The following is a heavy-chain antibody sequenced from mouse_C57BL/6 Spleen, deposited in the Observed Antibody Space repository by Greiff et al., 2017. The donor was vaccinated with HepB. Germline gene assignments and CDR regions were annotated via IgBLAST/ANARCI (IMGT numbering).Heavy chain of an antibody. Sequence: VQLQQSGPGLVQPSQSLSITCTVSGFSLTSYGVHWVRQSPGKGLEWLGVIWSGGSTDYNAAFISRLSISKDNSKSQVFFKMNSLQADDTAIYYCARMASYYYGSSYYAMDYWGQGTSVTVSS. CDR3: ARMASYYYGSSYYAMDY. V-gene: IGHV2-2*01. J-gene: IGHJ4*01. CDR1: GFSLTSYG. CDR2: IWSGGST. D-gene: IGHD1-1*01.